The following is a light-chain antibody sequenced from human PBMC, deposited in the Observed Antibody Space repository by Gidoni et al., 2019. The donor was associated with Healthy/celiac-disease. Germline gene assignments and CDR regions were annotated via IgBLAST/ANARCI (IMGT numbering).Light chain of an antibody. J-gene: IGKJ1*01. V-gene: IGKV2-30*02. CDR1: QSLRHSDGNTY. CDR2: KVS. CDR3: KQSKHWPPG. Sequence: DVVMTQSPLSLLVTLGQPASIPCRSSQSLRHSDGNTYLHWFQQRPEQSPRRLIYKVSNRDSGVPDRFSGSGSGTDFKLKISRVEAEDVGVYYCKQSKHWPPGIXPXTKVEIK.